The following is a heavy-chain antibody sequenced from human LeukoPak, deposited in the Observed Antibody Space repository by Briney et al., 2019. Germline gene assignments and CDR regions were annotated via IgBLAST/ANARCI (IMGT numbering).Heavy chain of an antibody. CDR3: ARDRPGFGTIESPEY. D-gene: IGHD1-1*01. CDR1: GGSISSYY. J-gene: IGHJ4*02. Sequence: SETLSLTCTVSGGSISSYYWSWIRQPPGKGLEWIGYIYYSGSTNYNPSLKSRVTISVDTSKNQFSLKLSSVTAADTAMYYCARDRPGFGTIESPEYWGQGTLVTVSS. CDR2: IYYSGST. V-gene: IGHV4-59*01.